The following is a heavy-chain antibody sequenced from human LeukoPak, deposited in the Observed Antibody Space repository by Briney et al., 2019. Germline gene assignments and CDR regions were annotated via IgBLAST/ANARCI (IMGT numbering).Heavy chain of an antibody. CDR1: GFTFSSYS. J-gene: IGHJ4*02. CDR3: ARDMGDSSSSRGYSDY. Sequence: GGSLRLSCAASGFTFSSYSMNWVRQAPGKGLEWVSSISSSSSYIYYADSVKGRFTISRDNAKNSLYLQMNSLRAEDTAVYYCARDMGDSSSSRGYSDYGGQGTLVTVSP. D-gene: IGHD6-6*01. CDR2: ISSSSSYI. V-gene: IGHV3-21*01.